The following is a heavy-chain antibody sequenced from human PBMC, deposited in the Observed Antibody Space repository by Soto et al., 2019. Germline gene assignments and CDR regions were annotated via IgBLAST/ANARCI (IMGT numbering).Heavy chain of an antibody. CDR2: ITSSSSYT. J-gene: IGHJ4*02. CDR1: GFTFSNYY. D-gene: IGHD5-18*01. CDR3: ARGYSSHLDY. V-gene: IGHV3-11*05. Sequence: QVQLMESGGGLVKPGGSLRLSCAASGFTFSNYYMTWIRQAPGKGLEWVSYITSSSSYTNSADSVKGRFTSSRDNAKNSVELQMNSLRAEDTAVDYCARGYSSHLDYGGQGTLVTVSS.